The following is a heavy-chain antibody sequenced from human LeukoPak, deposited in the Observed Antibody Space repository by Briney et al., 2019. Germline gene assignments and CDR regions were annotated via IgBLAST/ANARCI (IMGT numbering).Heavy chain of an antibody. J-gene: IGHJ4*02. CDR2: ISSSSSTI. V-gene: IGHV3-48*01. Sequence: GGSLRLSCAASGFTFSSYSMNWVRQAPGKGLEWVSYISSSSSTIYYADSVKGRFTISRDNAKNSLYLQMNSLRAEDTAVYYCAKDRSSSWYMIFDYWGQGTLVTVSS. CDR1: GFTFSSYS. CDR3: AKDRSSSWYMIFDY. D-gene: IGHD6-13*01.